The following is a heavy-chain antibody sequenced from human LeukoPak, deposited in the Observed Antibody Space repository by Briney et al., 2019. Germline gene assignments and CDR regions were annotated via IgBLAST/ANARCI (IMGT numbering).Heavy chain of an antibody. Sequence: SQTLSLTCAVSGGSLSSGGFSWSWLRQPPGRGLEWGGYIYHSGSTYYNPSLKSRVTISVDRSKNQFSLKLSSVTAADTAVYYCARQDGFRAYDYWGQGTLVTVSS. CDR1: GGSLSSGGFS. D-gene: IGHD6-25*01. CDR3: ARQDGFRAYDY. J-gene: IGHJ4*02. V-gene: IGHV4-30-2*01. CDR2: IYHSGST.